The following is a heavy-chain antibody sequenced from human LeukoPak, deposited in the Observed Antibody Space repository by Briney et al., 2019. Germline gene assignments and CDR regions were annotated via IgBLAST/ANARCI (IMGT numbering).Heavy chain of an antibody. CDR3: ASEMTYYYGSWVDY. D-gene: IGHD3-10*01. V-gene: IGHV1-2*02. CDR1: GYTFTGYY. J-gene: IGHJ4*02. CDR2: INPNSSGT. Sequence: ASVKVSCKASGYTFTGYYMHWVRQAPGQGHEWMGWINPNSSGTNYAQKFQGRVTMIRDTSISTAYMELSRLGSDDTAVYDCASEMTYYYGSWVDYWGQGTLVTVSS.